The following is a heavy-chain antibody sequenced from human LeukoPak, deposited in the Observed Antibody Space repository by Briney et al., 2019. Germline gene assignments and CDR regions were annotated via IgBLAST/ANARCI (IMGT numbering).Heavy chain of an antibody. J-gene: IGHJ4*02. D-gene: IGHD3-10*01. CDR1: GGSFSGYY. Sequence: SETLSLTCAVYGGSFSGYYWSWIRQPPGKGLEWIGEINHSGSTNYNPSLKSRVTMSVDTSKNQFSLKLSSVTAADTAVYYCASLWFGDDYWGQGTLVTVSS. CDR2: INHSGST. V-gene: IGHV4-34*01. CDR3: ASLWFGDDY.